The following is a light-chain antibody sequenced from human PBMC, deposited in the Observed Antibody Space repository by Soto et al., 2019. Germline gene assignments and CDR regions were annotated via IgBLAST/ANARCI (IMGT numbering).Light chain of an antibody. CDR1: QSISSY. V-gene: IGKV1-39*01. CDR2: AAS. Sequence: DIHVTVSPSSLSASVGDRVTITCRASQSISSYLNWYQQKPGKAPKLLIYAASSLQTGVPSRFSGSRSGTDFALTISSLQRDDFATYYCQQTDSFPRTFGQGTKVDIK. J-gene: IGKJ1*01. CDR3: QQTDSFPRT.